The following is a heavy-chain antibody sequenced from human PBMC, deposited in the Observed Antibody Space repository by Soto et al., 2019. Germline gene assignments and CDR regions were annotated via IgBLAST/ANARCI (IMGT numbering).Heavy chain of an antibody. CDR3: AGYCGGDCRLGGTYYYYGMDV. V-gene: IGHV3-53*01. CDR1: GFTVSSNY. Sequence: GGSLRLSCAASGFTVSSNYMSWVRQAPGKGLEWVSVIYSGGSKYYADSVKGRFTISRDNSKNTLYLQMNSLRAEDTAVYYCAGYCGGDCRLGGTYYYYGMDVWGQGTTVTVSS. D-gene: IGHD2-21*02. CDR2: IYSGGSK. J-gene: IGHJ6*02.